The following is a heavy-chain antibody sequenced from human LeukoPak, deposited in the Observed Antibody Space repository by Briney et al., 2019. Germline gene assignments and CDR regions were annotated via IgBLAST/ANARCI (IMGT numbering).Heavy chain of an antibody. CDR2: ISGSGGST. V-gene: IGHV3-23*01. CDR1: GFTFSSYE. Sequence: QPGGSLRLSCAASGFTFSSYEMNWVRQAPGKGLEWVSAISGSGGSTYYADSVKGRFTISRDNSKNTLYLQMNSLRAEDTAVYYCAKKGGKYNWNYIDYWGQGTLVTVSS. D-gene: IGHD1-20*01. CDR3: AKKGGKYNWNYIDY. J-gene: IGHJ4*02.